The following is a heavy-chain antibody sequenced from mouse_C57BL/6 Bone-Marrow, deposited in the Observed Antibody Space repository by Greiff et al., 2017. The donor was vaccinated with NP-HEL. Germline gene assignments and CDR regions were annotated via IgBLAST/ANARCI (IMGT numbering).Heavy chain of an antibody. D-gene: IGHD4-1*01. J-gene: IGHJ4*01. CDR3: ARSLNWENAMDY. Sequence: EVQLQQSGPVLVKPGASVKMSCKASGYTFTDYYMNWVKQSHGKSLEWIGVINPYNGGTSYNQKFKGKATLTVDKSSSTAYMELNSLTSEDSAVYYGARSLNWENAMDYWGQGTSVTVSS. V-gene: IGHV1-19*01. CDR1: GYTFTDYY. CDR2: INPYNGGT.